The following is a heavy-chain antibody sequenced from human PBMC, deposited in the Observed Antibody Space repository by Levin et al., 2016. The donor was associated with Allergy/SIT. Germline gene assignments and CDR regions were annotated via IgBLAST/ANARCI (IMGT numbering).Heavy chain of an antibody. CDR1: GYSFTSYW. CDR2: IYPGDSDT. Sequence: GGSLRLSCKGSGYSFTSYWIAWVRQMPGKGLEWMGIIYPGDSDTRYSPSFQGQVTISADKSISTAYLQWSSLKASDTAIYYCARRGGSYYDYWGQGTLVTVSS. CDR3: ARRGGSYYDY. D-gene: IGHD1-26*01. V-gene: IGHV5-51*01. J-gene: IGHJ4*02.